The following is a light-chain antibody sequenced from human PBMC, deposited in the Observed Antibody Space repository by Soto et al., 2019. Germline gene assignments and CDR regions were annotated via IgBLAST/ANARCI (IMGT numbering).Light chain of an antibody. CDR2: GNN. CDR3: QSYDSSLSVV. CDR1: SSNIGAGYD. Sequence: QSVLTQPPSVSGAPGQRVAISCTGSSSNIGAGYDVFWYQQLPGTAPKLLIYGNNSRPSGVPGRFSGSKSGTSASLAITGLQADDEADYHCQSYDSSLSVVFGGGTKLTVL. J-gene: IGLJ2*01. V-gene: IGLV1-40*01.